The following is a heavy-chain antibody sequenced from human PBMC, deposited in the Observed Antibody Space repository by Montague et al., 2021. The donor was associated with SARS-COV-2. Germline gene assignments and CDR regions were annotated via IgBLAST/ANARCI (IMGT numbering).Heavy chain of an antibody. V-gene: IGHV3-30-3*01. CDR3: AREGLSGSYYGFLDY. D-gene: IGHD3-10*01. Sequence: SLRLSCAASGITFSSYAMHWVRQAPGKGLEWVAVISYDGSNKYYADPVKGRFTISSDNSKNTLYLQMNSLRAEDTAVYYCAREGLSGSYYGFLDYWGQGTLVTVPS. CDR2: ISYDGSNK. J-gene: IGHJ4*02. CDR1: GITFSSYA.